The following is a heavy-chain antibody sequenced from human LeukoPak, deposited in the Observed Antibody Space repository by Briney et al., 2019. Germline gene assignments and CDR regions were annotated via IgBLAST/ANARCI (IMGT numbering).Heavy chain of an antibody. D-gene: IGHD6-13*01. CDR3: AKRSAAAGPRNYFDY. J-gene: IGHJ4*02. CDR2: ISYDGSNK. CDR1: GFTFSSYG. V-gene: IGHV3-30*18. Sequence: PGGSLRLSCAASGFTFSSYGMHWVRQAPGKGLEWVAVISYDGSNKYHADSVKGRFTISRDNSKNTLYLQMNSLRAEDTAVYYCAKRSAAAGPRNYFDYWGQGTLVTVSS.